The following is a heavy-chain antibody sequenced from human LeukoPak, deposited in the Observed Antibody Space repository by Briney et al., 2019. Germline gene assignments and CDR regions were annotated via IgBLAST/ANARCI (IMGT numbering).Heavy chain of an antibody. CDR2: IYHSGST. Sequence: SETLSLTCAVSGGSISSSNWWSWVRQPPGKGLEWIGEIYHSGSTNYNPSLKSRVTISVDTSKNQFSLKLSSVTAADTAVYYCARRHVLLWFGESPYDYWGQGTLVTVSS. D-gene: IGHD3-10*01. J-gene: IGHJ4*02. CDR3: ARRHVLLWFGESPYDY. CDR1: GGSISSSNW. V-gene: IGHV4-4*02.